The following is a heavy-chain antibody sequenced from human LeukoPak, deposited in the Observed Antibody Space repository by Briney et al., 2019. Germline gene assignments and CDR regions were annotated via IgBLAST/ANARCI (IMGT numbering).Heavy chain of an antibody. Sequence: PSETLSLTCTVSGYSISSGYYWGWIRQPPGKGLEWIGSMYQSGSTYYNPSLQSRVTISVDTSKNQFSLKLSSVTAADTAVYYCARDRQWELPEYWGQGTLVTVSS. D-gene: IGHD1-26*01. J-gene: IGHJ4*02. CDR2: MYQSGST. V-gene: IGHV4-38-2*02. CDR1: GYSISSGYY. CDR3: ARDRQWELPEY.